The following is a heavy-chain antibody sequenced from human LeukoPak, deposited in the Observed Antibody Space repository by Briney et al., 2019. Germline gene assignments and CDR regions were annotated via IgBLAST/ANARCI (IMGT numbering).Heavy chain of an antibody. Sequence: GGSLRLSCVASGFTFSTYAMSWVRQAPGKGLEWVSSISSSSSYIYYADSVKGRFTISRDNAKNSLYLQMNSLRAEDTAVYYCARDRRGSYDAFDIWGQGTMVTVSS. J-gene: IGHJ3*02. D-gene: IGHD1-26*01. CDR1: GFTFSTYA. CDR3: ARDRRGSYDAFDI. V-gene: IGHV3-21*01. CDR2: ISSSSSYI.